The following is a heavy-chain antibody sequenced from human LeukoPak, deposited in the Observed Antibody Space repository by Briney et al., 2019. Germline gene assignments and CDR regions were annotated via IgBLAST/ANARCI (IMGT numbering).Heavy chain of an antibody. CDR1: GGSISSYY. J-gene: IGHJ5*02. V-gene: IGHV4-59*08. CDR2: IYHSGSS. CDR3: ARHGGRAAAGWGDNWFDP. Sequence: SETLSLTCTVSGGSISSYYWSWIRQPPGKGLEWIGYIYHSGSSNHNPSLKSRVTISVDTSKKQFSLKLSSVTAADTAVYYCARHGGRAAAGWGDNWFDPWGQGTLVTVSS. D-gene: IGHD6-13*01.